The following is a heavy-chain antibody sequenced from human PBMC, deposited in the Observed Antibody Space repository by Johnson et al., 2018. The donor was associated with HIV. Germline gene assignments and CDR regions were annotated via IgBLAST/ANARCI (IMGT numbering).Heavy chain of an antibody. CDR3: AKERGISGGFDF. Sequence: VQLVESGGGLVQPGGSLRLSCAASGFTVSSNYMSWVRQAPGKGLEWVSLIYSDGRTYYADSVKGRFTISRDNSKNMVYLQMNSLRAEDTAVYYCAKERGISGGFDFWGQGTRVTVSS. V-gene: IGHV3-66*01. D-gene: IGHD2-15*01. CDR2: IYSDGRT. J-gene: IGHJ3*01. CDR1: GFTVSSNY.